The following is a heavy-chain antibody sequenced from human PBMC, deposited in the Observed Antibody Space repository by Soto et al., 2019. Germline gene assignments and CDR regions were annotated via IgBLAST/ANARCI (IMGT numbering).Heavy chain of an antibody. J-gene: IGHJ4*02. Sequence: EVQLLDSGGGLVQPGGSLRLSCAASGFTFSTYAMSWVRQAPGKGLEWVSIISASGGSTYYADSVKGRFTISRDNSKNTLYLQMNSLRAEDTAVYYCAKRPLKFSGSYFDYWGQGTLVTVSS. V-gene: IGHV3-23*01. D-gene: IGHD1-26*01. CDR1: GFTFSTYA. CDR2: ISASGGST. CDR3: AKRPLKFSGSYFDY.